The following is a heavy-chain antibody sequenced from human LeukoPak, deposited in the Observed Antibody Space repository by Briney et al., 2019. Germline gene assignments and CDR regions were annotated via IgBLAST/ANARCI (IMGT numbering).Heavy chain of an antibody. CDR2: IKQDGSEK. CDR1: GFTFSSYW. J-gene: IGHJ3*02. V-gene: IGHV3-7*01. CDR3: ARDFPLYVPDSGTYSQQPTAFDI. Sequence: PGGSLRLSCAASGFTFSSYWMSWVRQAPGKGLEWVANIKQDGSEKYYVDSVKGRFTISRDNAKNSLYLQMNSLRAEDTAVYYCARDFPLYVPDSGTYSQQPTAFDIWGQGTMVTVSS. D-gene: IGHD1-14*01.